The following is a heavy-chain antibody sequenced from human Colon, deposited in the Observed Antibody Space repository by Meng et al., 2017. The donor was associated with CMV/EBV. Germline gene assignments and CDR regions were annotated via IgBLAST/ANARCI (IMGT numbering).Heavy chain of an antibody. Sequence: ESLKISCAASGFTFSSYAMSWVRQAPGKGLEWVSAISGSGGSTYYADSVKGRFTISRDNSKNTLYLQMNSLRAEDTAVYYCAKEGGIGDWYYFDYWGQGTLVTVSS. J-gene: IGHJ4*02. CDR3: AKEGGIGDWYYFDY. CDR2: ISGSGGST. D-gene: IGHD2-21*01. CDR1: GFTFSSYA. V-gene: IGHV3-23*01.